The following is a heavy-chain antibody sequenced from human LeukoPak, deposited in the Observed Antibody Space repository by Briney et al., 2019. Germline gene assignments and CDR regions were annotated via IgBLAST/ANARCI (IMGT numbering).Heavy chain of an antibody. D-gene: IGHD4-17*01. Sequence: ASVKVSCKASGYTFTSYGISWVRQAPGQGLEWMGWISAYNGNTNYAQKLQGRVTMTTDTSTSTAYMELRSLRSDDTAVYYCARDPHGLYYYYGMDVWGQGTTATVSS. CDR2: ISAYNGNT. V-gene: IGHV1-18*01. CDR1: GYTFTSYG. CDR3: ARDPHGLYYYYGMDV. J-gene: IGHJ6*02.